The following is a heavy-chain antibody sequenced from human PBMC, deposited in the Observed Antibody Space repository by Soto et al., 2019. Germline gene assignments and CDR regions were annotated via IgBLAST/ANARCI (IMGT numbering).Heavy chain of an antibody. CDR3: ARGGLLPDY. D-gene: IGHD6-19*01. CDR1: GGSISSGGYS. CDR2: FSHSGST. Sequence: QLQLQESGSGLVKPSQTLSLTCAVSGGSISSGGYSWSWIRQPPGKGLEWIGYFSHSGSTYYNPSLNSRVTIAVERSKNQFSLKRSSVTAADTAVYYCARGGLLPDYWGQGTLFTVSS. V-gene: IGHV4-30-2*01. J-gene: IGHJ4*02.